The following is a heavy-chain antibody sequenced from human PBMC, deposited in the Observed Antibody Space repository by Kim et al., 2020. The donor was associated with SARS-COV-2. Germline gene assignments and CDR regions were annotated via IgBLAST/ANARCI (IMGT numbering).Heavy chain of an antibody. CDR1: GYTFTSYA. CDR3: ASELYDSSGYYHYYYGMDV. CDR2: INAGNGNT. Sequence: ASVKVSCKASGYTFTSYAMHWVRQAPGQRLEWMGWINAGNGNTKYSQKFQGRVTITRDTSASTAYMELSSLRSEDTAVYYCASELYDSSGYYHYYYGMDVWGQGTTVTVSS. D-gene: IGHD3-22*01. J-gene: IGHJ6*02. V-gene: IGHV1-3*01.